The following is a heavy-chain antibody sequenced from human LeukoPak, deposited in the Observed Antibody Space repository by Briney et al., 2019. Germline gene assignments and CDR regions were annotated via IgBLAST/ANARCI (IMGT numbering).Heavy chain of an antibody. J-gene: IGHJ3*02. Sequence: GGSLRLSCAASGFTFSSMNWVRQAPGKGLEWVADIKQDGSEKYYVHSVKGRFTISRQNAKNSLFLQMNSLRAEDTAVYYCARHRSGGSQDDAFDIWGQGTMVTVSS. CDR2: IKQDGSEK. CDR1: GFTFSS. CDR3: ARHRSGGSQDDAFDI. V-gene: IGHV3-7*01. D-gene: IGHD2-15*01.